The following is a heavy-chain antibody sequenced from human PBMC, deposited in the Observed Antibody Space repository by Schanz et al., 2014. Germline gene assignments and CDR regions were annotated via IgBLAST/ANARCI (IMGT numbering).Heavy chain of an antibody. CDR2: FIPILDVG. J-gene: IGHJ4*02. D-gene: IGHD3-10*01. Sequence: QVQLVQSGAEVKKPGSSVKVSCKASRSTFSSYTISWVRQARGQGLEWVGRFIPILDVGNYAQKFRGAVTLTTDTSTDTAYLELTSLRSEDTARYYCARGSPENKIRGELDYWGQGTLVTVSS. CDR1: RSTFSSYT. CDR3: ARGSPENKIRGELDY. V-gene: IGHV1-69*02.